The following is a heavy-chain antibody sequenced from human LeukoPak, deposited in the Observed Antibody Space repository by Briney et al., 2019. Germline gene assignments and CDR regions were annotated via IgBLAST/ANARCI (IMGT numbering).Heavy chain of an antibody. CDR2: INHSGST. D-gene: IGHD3-10*01. Sequence: SETLPLTCAVYGGSFSGYYWSWIRQPPGKGLEWIGEINHSGSTNYNPSLKSRVTISVDTSKNQFSLKLSSVTAADTAVYYCARGGPHYYGSGSYYRVWGQGTLVTVSS. CDR3: ARGGPHYYGSGSYYRV. J-gene: IGHJ4*02. V-gene: IGHV4-34*01. CDR1: GGSFSGYY.